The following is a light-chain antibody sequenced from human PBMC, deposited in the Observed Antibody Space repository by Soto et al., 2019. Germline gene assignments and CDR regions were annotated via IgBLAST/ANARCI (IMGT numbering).Light chain of an antibody. V-gene: IGLV2-14*01. CDR3: SSYTSSGTLYV. Sequence: QSALTQPASVSGSPGQSITISCTGTSSDVGGYNYVSWYQQHPGKAPKLMIYEVSNRPSGVSNRFSGSESGNTASLTISGLQAEDEADYYCSSYTSSGTLYVFGTGTKVTVL. CDR1: SSDVGGYNY. J-gene: IGLJ1*01. CDR2: EVS.